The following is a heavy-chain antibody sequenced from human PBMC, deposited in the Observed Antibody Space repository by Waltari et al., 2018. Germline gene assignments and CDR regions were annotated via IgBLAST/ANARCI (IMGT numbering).Heavy chain of an antibody. CDR1: GGSFSGYY. CDR2: INHSGST. D-gene: IGHD3-22*01. J-gene: IGHJ4*02. CDR3: ARGSGDSSGYYSNFDY. Sequence: QVQLQQWGAGLLKPSETLSLTCAVYGGSFSGYYWSWIRQPPGKGLEWIGEINHSGSTNYNPSLKSRVTISVDTSKNQFSLKLSSVTAADTAVYYCARGSGDSSGYYSNFDYWGQGTLVTVSS. V-gene: IGHV4-34*01.